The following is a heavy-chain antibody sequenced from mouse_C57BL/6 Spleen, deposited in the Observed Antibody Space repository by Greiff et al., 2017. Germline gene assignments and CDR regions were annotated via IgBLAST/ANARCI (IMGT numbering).Heavy chain of an antibody. CDR2: IYPRSGNT. V-gene: IGHV1-81*01. D-gene: IGHD1-1*01. Sequence: QVQLQQSGAELARPGASVKLSCKASGYTFTSYGISWVKQRTGQGLEWIGEIYPRSGNTYYNEKFKGKATLTADKSSSTAYMELRSLTSEDSAVXFCAREDYGSSYGYWYFDVWGTGTTVTVSS. CDR1: GYTFTSYG. J-gene: IGHJ1*03. CDR3: AREDYGSSYGYWYFDV.